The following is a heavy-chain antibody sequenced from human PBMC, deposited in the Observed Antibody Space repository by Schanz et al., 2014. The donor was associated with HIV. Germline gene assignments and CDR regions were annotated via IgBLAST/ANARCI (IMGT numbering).Heavy chain of an antibody. J-gene: IGHJ6*02. V-gene: IGHV3-30*18. CDR2: ISYDGNTK. Sequence: QVQLVESGGGVVQPGRAQRLSCAASGFTFRSYGMHWVRHAPGKGPEWVALISYDGNTKYYADSVKGRFSISRDKSKNTLYLQMNSLRAEDTAVYYCTKEVPPDVWGQGTTVTVSS. D-gene: IGHD1-1*01. CDR1: GFTFRSYG. CDR3: TKEVPPDV.